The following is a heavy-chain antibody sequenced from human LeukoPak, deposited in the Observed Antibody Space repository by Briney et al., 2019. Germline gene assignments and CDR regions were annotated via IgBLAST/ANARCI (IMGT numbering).Heavy chain of an antibody. J-gene: IGHJ4*02. CDR3: ARELREYSSSSGADY. Sequence: GGSLRLSCAASGFTFSSYSMNWVRQAPGKGLEWVSSISSSSSYIYYADSVKGRFTISRDNAKNSLYLQMNSLRAEDTAVYYCARELREYSSSSGADYWGQGTLVTVSS. CDR2: ISSSSSYI. V-gene: IGHV3-21*01. D-gene: IGHD6-6*01. CDR1: GFTFSSYS.